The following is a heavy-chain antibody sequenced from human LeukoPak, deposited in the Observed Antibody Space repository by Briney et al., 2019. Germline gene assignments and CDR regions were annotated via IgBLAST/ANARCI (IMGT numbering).Heavy chain of an antibody. CDR3: FLLLKGGY. CDR1: GFTFSSYA. V-gene: IGHV3-30-3*01. CDR2: ISYDGSNK. D-gene: IGHD2-15*01. J-gene: IGHJ4*02. Sequence: GGSLRLSCAASGFTFSSYAMHWVRQAPGKGLEWVAVISYDGSNKYYADSVKGRFTISRDNSKNTLYLQMNSLRAEDTAVYYSFLLLKGGYWGQGTLVTVSS.